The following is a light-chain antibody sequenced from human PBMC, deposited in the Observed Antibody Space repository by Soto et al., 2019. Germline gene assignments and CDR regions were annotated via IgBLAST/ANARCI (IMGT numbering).Light chain of an antibody. V-gene: IGKV3-20*01. J-gene: IGKJ4*01. CDR3: QQYGSSPPKLT. CDR2: GAS. Sequence: ELTQSPATLSLSPGERATLSCRARQSVSSYLAWYQQKPGQAPRLLLYGASSSATGIPDRFSGSGSGTDFTLTISRLEPEEFAGYYCQQYGSSPPKLTFGGGTKVDIK. CDR1: QSVSSY.